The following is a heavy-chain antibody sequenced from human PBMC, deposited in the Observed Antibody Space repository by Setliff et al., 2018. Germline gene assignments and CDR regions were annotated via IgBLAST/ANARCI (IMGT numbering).Heavy chain of an antibody. CDR1: GFTFSSYW. J-gene: IGHJ4*02. CDR2: IKQDGSEK. D-gene: IGHD1-26*01. CDR3: ARVDGSYLFDY. Sequence: GGSLRLSCAASGFTFSSYWMSWVRQAPGKGLEWVANIKQDGSEKYYVNSVKGRFTISRDNAKNSLYLQMNSLRAEDTAVYYCARVDGSYLFDYWGQGTLVTVSS. V-gene: IGHV3-7*01.